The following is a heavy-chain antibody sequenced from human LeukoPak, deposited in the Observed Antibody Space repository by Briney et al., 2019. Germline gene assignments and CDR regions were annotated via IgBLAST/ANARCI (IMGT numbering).Heavy chain of an antibody. CDR2: IIPIFGTA. CDR3: GRDYAYYYYGMDV. D-gene: IGHD4-17*01. V-gene: IGHV1-69*13. Sequence: GASVKVSCKASGGTFSSYAISWVRQAPGQGLEWMGGIIPIFGTANYAQKFQGRVTITADESTSTAYMELSSLRSEDTAVYYCGRDYAYYYYGMDVWGQGITVTVSS. J-gene: IGHJ6*02. CDR1: GGTFSSYA.